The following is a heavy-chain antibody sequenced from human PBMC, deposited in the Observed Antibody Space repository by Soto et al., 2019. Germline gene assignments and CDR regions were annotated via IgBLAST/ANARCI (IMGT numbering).Heavy chain of an antibody. Sequence: LRLSCAASGFTFSSYAMSWVRQTPGMGLEWVSAIGGSGGTTYYADPVKGRFTISRDNSKSTLYLQMNSLRAEDTAVYYCAKGDYDFWSGYGLGMDVWGQGTTVTVSS. CDR3: AKGDYDFWSGYGLGMDV. V-gene: IGHV3-23*01. J-gene: IGHJ6*02. CDR2: IGGSGGTT. D-gene: IGHD3-3*01. CDR1: GFTFSSYA.